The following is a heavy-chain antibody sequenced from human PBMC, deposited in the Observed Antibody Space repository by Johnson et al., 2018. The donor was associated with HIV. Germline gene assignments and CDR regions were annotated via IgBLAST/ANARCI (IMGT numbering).Heavy chain of an antibody. CDR1: GFTFSSYA. CDR3: ERARDRSSSRDAFDI. CDR2: ISYDGSNN. D-gene: IGHD6-13*01. Sequence: QVQLVESGGGLVQPGGSLRLSCAASGFTFSSYAMHWVRQAPGKGLEWVAVISYDGSNNYYADSGKGRFTISRDNSKNTLYLQMNSLRAEETAVYCCERARDRSSSRDAFDIWGQGTMVTVSS. J-gene: IGHJ3*02. V-gene: IGHV3-30-3*01.